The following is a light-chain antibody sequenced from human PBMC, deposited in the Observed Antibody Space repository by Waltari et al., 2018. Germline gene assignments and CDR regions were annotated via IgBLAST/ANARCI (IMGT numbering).Light chain of an antibody. J-gene: IGLJ2*01. CDR1: STDIVAYKY. CDR2: EVD. V-gene: IGLV2-8*01. Sequence: QSALTQPPSASGPPGQTVIIPCTGTSTDIVAYKYVPWYQQIPGRAPALIIDEVDRRPPGVPDRFSGSKSGNTASLTVSGLQTEDEGDYYCSSYAGSNKLIFGGVTKLTVL. CDR3: SSYAGSNKLI.